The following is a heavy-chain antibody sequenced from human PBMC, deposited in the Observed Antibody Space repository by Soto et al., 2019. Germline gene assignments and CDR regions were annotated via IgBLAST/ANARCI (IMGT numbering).Heavy chain of an antibody. V-gene: IGHV1-18*01. CDR2: ISAYNGNT. CDR1: GYMFVTYG. Sequence: QVQLVQSGAEVKKPGASVKVSCKASGYMFVTYGINWVRQAPGQGLEWMGWISAYNGNTKYAQNLQGRVTMTTDASTITAYMEMRSLRSDDTAVYYCARDLDGSGSYYTDYWGPGTLVTVSS. J-gene: IGHJ4*02. D-gene: IGHD3-10*01. CDR3: ARDLDGSGSYYTDY.